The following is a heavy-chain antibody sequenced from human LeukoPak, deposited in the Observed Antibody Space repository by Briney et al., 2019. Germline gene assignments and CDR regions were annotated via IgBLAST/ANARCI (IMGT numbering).Heavy chain of an antibody. V-gene: IGHV3-21*01. CDR2: ISSSSSYI. CDR1: GFTFSSYA. Sequence: GGFLRLSCAASGFTFSSYAMSWVRQAPGKGLEWVSSISSSSSYIYYADPVKGRFTISRDNAKNSLYLQMNSLRAEDTAVYYCARDRPDYYDSSGYSGDFDYWGQGTLVTVSS. CDR3: ARDRPDYYDSSGYSGDFDY. J-gene: IGHJ4*02. D-gene: IGHD3-22*01.